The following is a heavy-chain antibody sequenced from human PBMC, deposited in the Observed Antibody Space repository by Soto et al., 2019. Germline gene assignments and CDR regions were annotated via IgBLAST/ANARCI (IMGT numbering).Heavy chain of an antibody. Sequence: EVQLVESGGGLVQPGGSLRLSCIASGFTFSDHYMDWVRQAPGKGREWVGRTRNKANGYTTEYAASVKGRFTISRDGSENSLYLQTNSLITADTAVYYGVGVSGSYYFDYWGQGSLVTVSS. D-gene: IGHD1-26*01. CDR1: GFTFSDHY. CDR2: TRNKANGYTT. J-gene: IGHJ4*02. V-gene: IGHV3-72*01. CDR3: VGVSGSYYFDY.